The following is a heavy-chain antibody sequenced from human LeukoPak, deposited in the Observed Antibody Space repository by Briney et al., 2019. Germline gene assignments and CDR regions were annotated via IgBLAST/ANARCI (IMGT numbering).Heavy chain of an antibody. CDR2: INDSGST. J-gene: IGHJ4*02. CDR3: ARHWGLTGDFI. V-gene: IGHV4-34*01. D-gene: IGHD7-27*01. CDR1: GGSFSGYY. Sequence: SETLSLTCAVYGGSFSGYYWSWIRQPPGKGLEWTGEINDSGSTNDKTSLKRRVTISEDTSKNQFTLKSSSGTDADTAEYCCARHWGLTGDFIWGQGTLVTVSS.